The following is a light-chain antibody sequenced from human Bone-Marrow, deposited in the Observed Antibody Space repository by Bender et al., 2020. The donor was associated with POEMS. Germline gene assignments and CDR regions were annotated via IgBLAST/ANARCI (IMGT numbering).Light chain of an antibody. CDR3: GTWDSSLSVWL. Sequence: QSVLTQPPSVSAAPGQKVTISCSGGSSNIGNGYVSWYQQLPGTAPTLLIYENNKRPSGIPDRFSGSKSGTSATLGITGLQTGDEADYYCGTWDSSLSVWLFGGGTKVTVL. CDR1: SSNIGNGY. J-gene: IGLJ3*02. V-gene: IGLV1-51*02. CDR2: ENN.